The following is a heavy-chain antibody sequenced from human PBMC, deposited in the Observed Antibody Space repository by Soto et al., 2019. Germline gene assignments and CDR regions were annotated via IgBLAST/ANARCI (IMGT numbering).Heavy chain of an antibody. J-gene: IGHJ3*02. CDR1: GGSISSYY. V-gene: IGHV4-59*01. CDR2: VYYNGNT. Sequence: QMQLQESGPGLVKPSETLSLTCSVSGGSISSYYWSWIRQSPGHGLEWIAYVYYNGNTNYNPSLRSRANISVDPAHKQVALKLTSVTAADTAVYYCAREGTGIDAVDIWGQGTMVTVSS. CDR3: AREGTGIDAVDI.